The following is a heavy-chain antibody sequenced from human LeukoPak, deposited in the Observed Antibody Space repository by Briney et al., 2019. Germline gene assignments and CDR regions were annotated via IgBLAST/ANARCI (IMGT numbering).Heavy chain of an antibody. CDR3: ARDRGEDNWFDP. D-gene: IGHD3-10*01. Sequence: PSETLSLTCTVSGGSISSYYWSWIRQPPGKGLEWIGYIYYSGSTNYNPSLMSRVTISVDTSKNQFSLKLSSVTAADTAVYYCARDRGEDNWFDPWGQGTLVTVSS. J-gene: IGHJ5*02. CDR1: GGSISSYY. V-gene: IGHV4-59*01. CDR2: IYYSGST.